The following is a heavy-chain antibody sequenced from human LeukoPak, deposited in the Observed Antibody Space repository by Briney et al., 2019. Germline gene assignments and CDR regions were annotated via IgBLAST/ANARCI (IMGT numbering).Heavy chain of an antibody. CDR1: GFTFSSYS. CDR2: ISSSSTYI. CDR3: ARERATVTHFDY. D-gene: IGHD4-17*01. J-gene: IGHJ4*02. V-gene: IGHV3-21*01. Sequence: GGSLRLSCAASGFTFSSYSMNWVRQAPGKGLEWVSSISSSSTYIYYADSVKGRFTISRDNAKNSLYLQMNSRRAEDTAVYYCARERATVTHFDYWGQGTLVTVSS.